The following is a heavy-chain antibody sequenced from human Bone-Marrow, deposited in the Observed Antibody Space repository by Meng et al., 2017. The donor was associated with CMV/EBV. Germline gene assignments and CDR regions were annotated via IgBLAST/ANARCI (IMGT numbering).Heavy chain of an antibody. Sequence: GESMNICCAASGSTFSSHWMHWVRQAPGKGLVLVSRINSDGSRTSSADSVKGRFTITRDNPKNTWSLQMNSLIAEATAVYYPPRGGYDYYGMDVWGQGTTVTVSS. CDR3: PRGGYDYYGMDV. V-gene: IGHV3-74*01. CDR1: GSTFSSHW. J-gene: IGHJ6*02. CDR2: INSDGSRT.